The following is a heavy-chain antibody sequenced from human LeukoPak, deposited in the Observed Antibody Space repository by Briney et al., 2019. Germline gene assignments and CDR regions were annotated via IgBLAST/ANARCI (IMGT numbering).Heavy chain of an antibody. CDR3: TRLLGYGGNPGYGY. V-gene: IGHV3-73*01. CDR1: GFTFSGSA. CDR2: IRSKANSYAT. Sequence: GGSLRLSCAASGFTFSGSAMHWVRQASGKGLEWVGRIRSKANSYATAYAASVKGRFTISRDDSKNTAYLQMNSLKTEDTAVYYCTRLLGYGGNPGYGYWGQGTLVTVSS. J-gene: IGHJ4*02. D-gene: IGHD4-23*01.